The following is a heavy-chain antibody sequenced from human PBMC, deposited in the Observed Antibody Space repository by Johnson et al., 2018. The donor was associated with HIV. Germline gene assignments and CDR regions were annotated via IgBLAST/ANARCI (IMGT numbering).Heavy chain of an antibody. CDR1: GFTFSSYW. Sequence: QVQLVESGGGLVQPGGSLRLSCAASGFTFSSYWMSLVRQAPGKGLEWVAFIRYDGSNKYYADSVKGRFTISRDNSKNTLYLQMNSLRAEDTAVYYCAKDQPHRIVGATEKLAFDIWGQGTMVTVSS. V-gene: IGHV3-30*02. J-gene: IGHJ3*02. CDR3: AKDQPHRIVGATEKLAFDI. D-gene: IGHD1-26*01. CDR2: IRYDGSNK.